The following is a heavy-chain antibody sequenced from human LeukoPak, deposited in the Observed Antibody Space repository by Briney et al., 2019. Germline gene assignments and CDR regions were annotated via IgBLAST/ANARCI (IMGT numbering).Heavy chain of an antibody. J-gene: IGHJ3*02. CDR2: ISYDGSNE. D-gene: IGHD1-26*01. Sequence: PRGSLRLSCAASGFTFSSYAMHWVRQAPGKGLEWVAVISYDGSNEYYADSVKGRFTISRDNSKNTLYLQMNSVRAEDTGVYYCARDEYSVGYSGAFDIWGQGTMVSVSS. V-gene: IGHV3-30-3*01. CDR1: GFTFSSYA. CDR3: ARDEYSVGYSGAFDI.